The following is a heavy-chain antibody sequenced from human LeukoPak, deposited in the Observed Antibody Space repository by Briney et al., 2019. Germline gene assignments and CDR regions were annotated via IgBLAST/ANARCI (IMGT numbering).Heavy chain of an antibody. V-gene: IGHV3-30*02. CDR1: GFTFSTCG. J-gene: IGHJ6*03. D-gene: IGHD6-25*01. CDR3: AKEPYSSVYYFYYMDV. Sequence: GGSLRLSCAASGFTFSTCGMHWVRQAPGKGLEWVAFIRYGGSDIYYGDSVKGRFTISRDNSKNTLYLQTNSLRGEDTAVYYCAKEPYSSVYYFYYMDVWGKGTTVTVSS. CDR2: IRYGGSDI.